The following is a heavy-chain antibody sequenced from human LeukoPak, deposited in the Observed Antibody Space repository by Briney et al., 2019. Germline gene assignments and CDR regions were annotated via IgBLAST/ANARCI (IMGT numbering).Heavy chain of an antibody. J-gene: IGHJ4*02. D-gene: IGHD6-6*01. CDR3: AREYSSSSDRLDY. CDR2: ISSNVGST. CDR1: GFTFSSYA. Sequence: GGSLRLSCSASGFTFSSYAMHWVRQAPGKGLEYVSAISSNVGSTYYADSVKGRFTLSRDNDEKSLYLQMNSLRAEDTAVYYCAREYSSSSDRLDYWGQGTLVTVSS. V-gene: IGHV3-64*04.